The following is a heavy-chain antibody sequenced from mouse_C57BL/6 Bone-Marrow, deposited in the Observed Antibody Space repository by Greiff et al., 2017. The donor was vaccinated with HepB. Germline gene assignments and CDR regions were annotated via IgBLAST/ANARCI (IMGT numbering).Heavy chain of an antibody. J-gene: IGHJ4*01. Sequence: QVQLQQPGAELVKPGASVKLSCKASGYTFTSYWMQWVKQRPGQGLEWIGEIDPSDSYTNYNQKFKGKATLTVDTSSSTAYMQLSSLTSEDSAVYYCAREVYYAMDYWGQGTSVTVSS. V-gene: IGHV1-50*01. CDR2: IDPSDSYT. CDR1: GYTFTSYW. CDR3: AREVYYAMDY.